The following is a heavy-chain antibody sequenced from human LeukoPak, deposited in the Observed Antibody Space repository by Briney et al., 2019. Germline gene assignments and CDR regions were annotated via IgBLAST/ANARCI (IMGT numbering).Heavy chain of an antibody. CDR2: IYYSGST. D-gene: IGHD5-18*01. J-gene: IGHJ4*02. CDR1: GGSISSSSYY. CDR3: ARDQGNSYGGGGHIDY. V-gene: IGHV4-39*07. Sequence: SETLSLTCTVSGGSISSSSYYWGWIRQPPGKGLEWIGSIYYSGSTYYNPSLKSRVTISVDTSKNQFSLKLSSVTAADTAVYYCARDQGNSYGGGGHIDYWGQGTLVTVSS.